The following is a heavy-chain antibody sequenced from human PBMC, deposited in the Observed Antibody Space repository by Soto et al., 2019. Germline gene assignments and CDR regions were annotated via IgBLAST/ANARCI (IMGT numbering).Heavy chain of an antibody. V-gene: IGHV3-30-3*01. Sequence: PGGSLRLSCAASGFTFSSYAMHWVRQAPGKGLEWVAVISYDGSNKYYADSVKGRFTISRDNSKNTLYLQMNSLRAEDTAVYYCAREYSMIVVVNNPFDYWGQGTLVTAPQ. CDR3: AREYSMIVVVNNPFDY. J-gene: IGHJ4*02. CDR1: GFTFSSYA. D-gene: IGHD3-22*01. CDR2: ISYDGSNK.